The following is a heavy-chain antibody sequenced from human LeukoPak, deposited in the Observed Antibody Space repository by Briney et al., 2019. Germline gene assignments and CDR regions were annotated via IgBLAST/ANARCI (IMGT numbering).Heavy chain of an antibody. V-gene: IGHV3-53*01. J-gene: IGHJ4*02. CDR1: GFTVSSNY. Sequence: VGSLRLSCAASGFTVSSNYMSWVRQAPGKGLEWVSVIYSGGSTYYADSAKGRSTISRDNSKNTLYLQMNSLRAEDTAVYYCSASNIAVAGTFDYWGQGTLVTVSS. CDR2: IYSGGST. CDR3: SASNIAVAGTFDY. D-gene: IGHD6-19*01.